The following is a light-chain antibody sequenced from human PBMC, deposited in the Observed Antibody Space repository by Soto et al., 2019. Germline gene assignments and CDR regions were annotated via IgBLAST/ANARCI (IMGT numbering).Light chain of an antibody. CDR1: QSISSY. J-gene: IGKJ1*01. Sequence: DLQMTQSPSSLSASVRDRVTITFRASQSISSYLNWYQQKPGKAPKLLIYAASSLQSGVPSRFSGSGSGTDFTLTISSLQPEDFATYYCQQSYSTPWTFGQGTKVDI. V-gene: IGKV1-39*01. CDR3: QQSYSTPWT. CDR2: AAS.